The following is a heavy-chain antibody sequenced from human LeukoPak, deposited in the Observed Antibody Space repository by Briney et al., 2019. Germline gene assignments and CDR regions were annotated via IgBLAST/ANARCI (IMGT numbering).Heavy chain of an antibody. CDR1: GGSFSGYY. CDR2: INHSGST. Sequence: SETLSLTCAVYGGSFSGYYWSWIRQPPGKGLEWIGEINHSGSTNYNPSLKSRVTISVDTSKNQFSLKLSSVTAADTAVYYCARVLGDSSSWYTYYYMDVWGKGTTVTVSS. CDR3: ARVLGDSSSWYTYYYMDV. J-gene: IGHJ6*03. D-gene: IGHD6-13*01. V-gene: IGHV4-34*01.